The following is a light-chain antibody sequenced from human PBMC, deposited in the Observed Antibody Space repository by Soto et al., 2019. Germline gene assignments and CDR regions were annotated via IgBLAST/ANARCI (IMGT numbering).Light chain of an antibody. Sequence: QPVLTQPPSASGSPGQSVTISCTGTSSDVGGYDYVSWYQQHPGEAPKLIIYEVIKRPSGVPDRFSGSHSGNTASLTVSGLQAEDEADYYCSSYAGSNIVIFGGGTKLTVL. CDR3: SSYAGSNIVI. CDR2: EVI. V-gene: IGLV2-8*01. CDR1: SSDVGGYDY. J-gene: IGLJ2*01.